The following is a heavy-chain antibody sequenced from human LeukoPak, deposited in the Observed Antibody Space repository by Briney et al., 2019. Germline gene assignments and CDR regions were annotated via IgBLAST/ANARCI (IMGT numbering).Heavy chain of an antibody. D-gene: IGHD1-7*01. CDR2: INPNSGDT. CDR3: ARGPNWNYDVVFGYFDY. J-gene: IGHJ4*02. V-gene: IGHV1-2*02. CDR1: GHTFTGYY. Sequence: ASVKVSCKTSGHTFTGYYMHWVRQAPGQGLEWMGWINPNSGDTNYAQKFQGRVTMTRDTSISTAYMELSRLRSDDTAVYYCARGPNWNYDVVFGYFDYWGQGTPVTVSS.